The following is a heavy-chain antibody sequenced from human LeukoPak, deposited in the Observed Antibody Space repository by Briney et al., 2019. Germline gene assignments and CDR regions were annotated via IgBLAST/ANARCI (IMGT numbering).Heavy chain of an antibody. CDR3: ARGTWSSSIDY. CDR2: IYYGGT. CDR1: GGSISSGDYY. V-gene: IGHV4-30-4*01. D-gene: IGHD6-6*01. J-gene: IGHJ4*02. Sequence: SETLSLTCTVSGGSISSGDYYWSWIRQPPGKGLEWIGYIYYGGTYYNPSLKSRVTISVDTSKNQFSLKLSSVTAADTAVYYCARGTWSSSIDYWGQGTLVTVSS.